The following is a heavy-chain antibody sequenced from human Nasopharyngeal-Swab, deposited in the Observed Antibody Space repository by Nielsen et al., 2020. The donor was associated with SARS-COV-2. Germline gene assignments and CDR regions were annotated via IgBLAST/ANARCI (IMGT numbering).Heavy chain of an antibody. J-gene: IGHJ5*02. CDR1: GFTFGNYA. CDR3: ARGGCNSGNCHSPDWFDP. CDR2: SRKKAYGGTT. Sequence: GGSLRLSCASSGFTFGNYAMTWVRQVTGKGLEWLGFSRKKAYGGTTEYAASVRGRFTISRDESKSSAYLQIDRLNNEDTAVYYCARGGCNSGNCHSPDWFDPWGQGTLVTVSS. V-gene: IGHV3-49*04. D-gene: IGHD2-15*01.